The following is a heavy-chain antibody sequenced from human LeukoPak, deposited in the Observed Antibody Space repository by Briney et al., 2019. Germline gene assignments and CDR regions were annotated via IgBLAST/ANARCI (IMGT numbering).Heavy chain of an antibody. J-gene: IGHJ4*02. CDR2: IIPIFGTA. V-gene: IGHV1-69*13. CDR3: AREYSITAYYFDY. CDR1: GGTFSSYA. D-gene: IGHD6-13*01. Sequence: SVKVSCKASGGTFSSYAISWVRQAPGQGLEWMGGIIPIFGTANYAQKFQGRVTITADESTSIAYMELSSLRSEDTAVYYCAREYSITAYYFDYWGQGTLVTVSS.